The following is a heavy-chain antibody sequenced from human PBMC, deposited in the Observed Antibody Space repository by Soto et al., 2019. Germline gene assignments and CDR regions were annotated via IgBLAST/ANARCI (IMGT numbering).Heavy chain of an antibody. CDR3: ARGDFGRFRFDP. J-gene: IGHJ5*02. CDR1: GGSISSGGYY. D-gene: IGHD3-16*01. V-gene: IGHV4-31*03. Sequence: QVQLQESGPGLVKPSQTLSLTCTVSGGSISSGGYYWSWIRQHPVKGLEWIGYIYDSGSTYYNPSLKSRVTISVDTYKNQFSLKLSSVTAADTAVYYCARGDFGRFRFDPWGQGTLVTVSS. CDR2: IYDSGST.